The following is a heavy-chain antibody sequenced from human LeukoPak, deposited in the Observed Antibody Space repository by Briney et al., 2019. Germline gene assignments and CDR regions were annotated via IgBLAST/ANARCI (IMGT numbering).Heavy chain of an antibody. CDR2: IYTSGST. V-gene: IGHV4-4*09. D-gene: IGHD6-6*01. J-gene: IGHJ4*02. Sequence: SETLSLTCTVSGGSISSYYWSWIRQPPGKGLEWIGYIYTSGSTNYNPSLKSRVTISVDTSKNQFSLKLSSVTAADTAVYYCARGGSSATPFDYWGQGTLVTVSS. CDR3: ARGGSSATPFDY. CDR1: GGSISSYY.